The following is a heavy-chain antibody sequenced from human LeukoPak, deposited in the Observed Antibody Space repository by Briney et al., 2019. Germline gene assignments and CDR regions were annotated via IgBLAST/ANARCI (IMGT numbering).Heavy chain of an antibody. V-gene: IGHV3-33*01. Sequence: GGSLRLSCAASGFTFSSYGMHWVRQAPGKGPEWVAVIWYDGSNKYYADSVKGRFTISRDNSKNTLYLQMNSLRAEDTAVYYCARERGYYYGSGSYYNSDYYYYMDVWGKGTTVTVSS. D-gene: IGHD3-10*01. CDR2: IWYDGSNK. J-gene: IGHJ6*03. CDR1: GFTFSSYG. CDR3: ARERGYYYGSGSYYNSDYYYYMDV.